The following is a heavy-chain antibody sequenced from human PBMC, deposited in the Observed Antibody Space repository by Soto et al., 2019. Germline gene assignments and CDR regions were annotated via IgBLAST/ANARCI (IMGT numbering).Heavy chain of an antibody. V-gene: IGHV3-48*01. Sequence: GGSLRLSCAASGFTFSSYSMNWVRQAPGKGLEWVSYISSSSSTIYYADSVKGRFTISRDNAKNSLYLQMNSLRAEDTAVYYCARDLIGGQWLTPFDYWGQGTLVTVSS. J-gene: IGHJ4*02. CDR1: GFTFSSYS. D-gene: IGHD6-19*01. CDR3: ARDLIGGQWLTPFDY. CDR2: ISSSSSTI.